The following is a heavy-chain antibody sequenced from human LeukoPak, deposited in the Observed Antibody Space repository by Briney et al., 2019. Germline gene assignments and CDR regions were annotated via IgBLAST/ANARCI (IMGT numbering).Heavy chain of an antibody. CDR3: ARHSSGWYIMDV. D-gene: IGHD6-19*01. CDR2: IYYSGST. V-gene: IGHV4-59*08. Sequence: PSETLSLTCTVSGGSISSYYWSWIRQPPGKGLEWIGYIYYSGSTNYSPSLKSRVTISVDTSKNQFSLKLSSVTAADTAVYYCARHSSGWYIMDVWGKGTTVTASS. CDR1: GGSISSYY. J-gene: IGHJ6*03.